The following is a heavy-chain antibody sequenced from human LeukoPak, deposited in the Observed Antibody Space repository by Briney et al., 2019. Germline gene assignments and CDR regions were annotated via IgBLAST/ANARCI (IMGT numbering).Heavy chain of an antibody. D-gene: IGHD6-13*01. J-gene: IGHJ6*03. Sequence: VASVKVSCKVSGYTFTDYYMHWVPQAPGKGLEWMGLVYPEDGETIYAEKFQGRVTITVDTSTDTAYMELSSLRSEDTAVYYCAAGSTSWYYYYMDVWGKGTTVTVSS. V-gene: IGHV1-69-2*01. CDR2: VYPEDGET. CDR1: GYTFTDYY. CDR3: AAGSTSWYYYYMDV.